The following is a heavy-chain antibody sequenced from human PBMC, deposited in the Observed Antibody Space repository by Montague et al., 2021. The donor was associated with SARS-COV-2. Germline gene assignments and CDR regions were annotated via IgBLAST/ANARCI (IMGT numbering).Heavy chain of an antibody. CDR1: GDSVSSGNYF. D-gene: IGHD3-10*01. Sequence: SETLSLTCAVSGDSVSSGNYFWAWIRQPPGKGLEWIGSIFNTGSAEYNASLRSRVTMSVDTSNNHFSLRLDSVTAADTAVYFCARQNYRSGSQDGLGGKCFDPWGQGTLVTVSS. CDR2: IFNTGSA. CDR3: ARQNYRSGSQDGLGGKCFDP. V-gene: IGHV4-39*01. J-gene: IGHJ5*02.